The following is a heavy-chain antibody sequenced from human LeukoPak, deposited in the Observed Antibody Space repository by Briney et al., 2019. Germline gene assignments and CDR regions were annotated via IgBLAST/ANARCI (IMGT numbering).Heavy chain of an antibody. CDR1: GGSNSSGSYY. J-gene: IGHJ4*02. CDR3: ARALVAVAGTFDY. Sequence: SQTLSLTCTVSGGSNSSGSYYWSWIRQPAGKGLEWIGRIYTSGSTNYNPSLKSRVTISVDTSKNQFSLKLSSVTAADTAVYYCARALVAVAGTFDYWGQGTLVTASS. D-gene: IGHD6-19*01. V-gene: IGHV4-61*02. CDR2: IYTSGST.